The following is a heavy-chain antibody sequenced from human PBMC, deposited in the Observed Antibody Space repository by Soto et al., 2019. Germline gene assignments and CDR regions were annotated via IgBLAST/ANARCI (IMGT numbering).Heavy chain of an antibody. D-gene: IGHD2-21*02. CDR3: ASLVVTAHNWFDP. V-gene: IGHV4-30-4*01. J-gene: IGHJ5*02. Sequence: PSETLSLTCTVSGGSISSGDYYWSWIRQPPGKGLEWIGYIYYSGSTYYNPSLKSRVTISVDTSKNQFSLKLSSVTAADTALYYCASLVVTAHNWFDPWGQGTLVTVSS. CDR2: IYYSGST. CDR1: GGSISSGDYY.